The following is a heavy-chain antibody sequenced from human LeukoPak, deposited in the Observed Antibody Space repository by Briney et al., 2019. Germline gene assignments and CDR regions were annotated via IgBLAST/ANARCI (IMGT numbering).Heavy chain of an antibody. D-gene: IGHD6-13*01. Sequence: SVKVSCKASGYTFTSYSISWVRQAPGQGFEWLGWVRGYNGDANYAQKIQGRVSMTTDTSTTTAYMELRSLTSDDTAVYYCARDGSRKDSTLFDYWGQGTLVIVSS. V-gene: IGHV1-18*01. CDR2: VRGYNGDA. J-gene: IGHJ4*02. CDR1: GYTFTSYS. CDR3: ARDGSRKDSTLFDY.